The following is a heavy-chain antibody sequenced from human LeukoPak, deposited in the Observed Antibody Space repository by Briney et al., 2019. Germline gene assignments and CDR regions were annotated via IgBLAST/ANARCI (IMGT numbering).Heavy chain of an antibody. J-gene: IGHJ3*02. Sequence: SETCPSPAISGGSVSGTSSYWGWIRQLPGKGLEWIVSFYYSSITYYNPSLRSRVAVSASTSKNQFSLKLTSLTAADTALYYCASGLNDDAFDIWGRGTLVIVSP. CDR2: FYYSSIT. CDR3: ASGLNDDAFDI. V-gene: IGHV4-39*01. D-gene: IGHD2-21*01. CDR1: GSVSGTSSY.